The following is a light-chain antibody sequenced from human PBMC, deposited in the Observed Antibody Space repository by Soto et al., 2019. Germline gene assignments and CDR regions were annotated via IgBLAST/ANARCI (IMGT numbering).Light chain of an antibody. V-gene: IGLV2-14*03. CDR2: DVS. CDR3: SSYTTSSTLYV. Sequence: QSVLNQPASVSGSPGQSIAIFCTGTSSDVGGYTYVSWYQQHPGKAPKLIIYDVSNRTSGVSNRFSGSKSGNTASLTISGLQAEDEADYYCSSYTTSSTLYVFGSGTKVTVL. J-gene: IGLJ1*01. CDR1: SSDVGGYTY.